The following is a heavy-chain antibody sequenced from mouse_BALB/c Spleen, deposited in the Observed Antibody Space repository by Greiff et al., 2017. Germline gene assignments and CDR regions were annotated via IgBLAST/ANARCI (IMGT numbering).Heavy chain of an antibody. J-gene: IGHJ3*01. Sequence: QVQLQQSGAELMKPGASVKISCKATGYTFSSYLIEWVKQRPGHGLEWIGEILPGSGSTNYNEKFKGKATFTADTSSNTAYMQLSSLTSEDSAVYYCARRGAVVERAWFAYWGQGTLVTVS. D-gene: IGHD1-1*01. CDR2: ILPGSGST. CDR1: GYTFSSYL. V-gene: IGHV1-9*01. CDR3: ARRGAVVERAWFAY.